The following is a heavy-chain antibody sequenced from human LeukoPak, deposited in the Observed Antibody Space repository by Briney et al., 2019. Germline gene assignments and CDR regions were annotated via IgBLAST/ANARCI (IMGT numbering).Heavy chain of an antibody. CDR1: GGSISSYY. Sequence: SETLSLTCTVSGGSISSYYWSWIRQPPGKGLGWIGYIYYSGSTNYNPSLKSRVTISVDTSKNQFSLKLSSVTAADTAVYYCAREGDRVDAFDIWGQGTMVTVSS. J-gene: IGHJ3*02. V-gene: IGHV4-59*01. CDR3: AREGDRVDAFDI. CDR2: IYYSGST. D-gene: IGHD2-21*02.